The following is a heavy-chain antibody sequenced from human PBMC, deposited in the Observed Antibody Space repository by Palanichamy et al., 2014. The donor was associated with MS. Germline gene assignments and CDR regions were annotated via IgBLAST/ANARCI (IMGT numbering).Heavy chain of an antibody. V-gene: IGHV3-7*01. CDR2: IKQDGSEK. Sequence: EVQLVESGGGLVQPGGSLRLSCAASGFTFSSYWMSWVRQAPGKGLEWVANIKQDGSEKYYVDSVKGRFTIPRDNAKNSLYLQMNSLRAEDTAVYYCARPEYGDYVGRGDDAFHIWGQGTMVTVSS. D-gene: IGHD4-17*01. CDR1: GFTFSSYW. CDR3: ARPEYGDYVGRGDDAFHI. J-gene: IGHJ3*02.